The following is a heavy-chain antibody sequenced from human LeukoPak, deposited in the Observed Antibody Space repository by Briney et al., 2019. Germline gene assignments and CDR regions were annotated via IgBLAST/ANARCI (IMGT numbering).Heavy chain of an antibody. J-gene: IGHJ4*02. D-gene: IGHD3-16*02. Sequence: GGSLRLSCAASGFTFSSYGMHWVRQAPGKGLEWVAVISNDGSTKKYADSVKGRFTISRDNSKNTLYVQMNSPRADDAAVYYCAKGRSSYPMDYIFDFWGQGTLVTVSS. CDR2: ISNDGSTK. CDR1: GFTFSSYG. V-gene: IGHV3-30*18. CDR3: AKGRSSYPMDYIFDF.